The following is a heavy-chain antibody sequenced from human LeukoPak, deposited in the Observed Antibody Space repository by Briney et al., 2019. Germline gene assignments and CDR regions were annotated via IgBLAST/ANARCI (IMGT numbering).Heavy chain of an antibody. J-gene: IGHJ5*02. V-gene: IGHV4-34*01. Sequence: SETLSLTCAVYGGSFSGYYWSWIRQPPGKGLEWIGEINHSGSTNYNPSLKSRVTISVDTSKNQFSLKLSSVTAADTAVYYCARHSWRTSGWYRHGWFDPWGQGTLVTVSS. D-gene: IGHD6-19*01. CDR1: GGSFSGYY. CDR2: INHSGST. CDR3: ARHSWRTSGWYRHGWFDP.